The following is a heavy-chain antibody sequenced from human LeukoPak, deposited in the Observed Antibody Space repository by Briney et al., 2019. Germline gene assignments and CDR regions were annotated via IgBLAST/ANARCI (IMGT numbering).Heavy chain of an antibody. CDR1: GFTFSSYE. D-gene: IGHD5-12*01. Sequence: KSGGSLRLSCAASGFTFSSYEMNWVRQAPGKRLEWVSYISSSGSTIYYADSVKGRFTISRDNAKNSLYLQMNSLRAEDTAVYYCARARGLSGYDDFDYWGQGTLVTVSS. V-gene: IGHV3-48*03. CDR2: ISSSGSTI. J-gene: IGHJ4*02. CDR3: ARARGLSGYDDFDY.